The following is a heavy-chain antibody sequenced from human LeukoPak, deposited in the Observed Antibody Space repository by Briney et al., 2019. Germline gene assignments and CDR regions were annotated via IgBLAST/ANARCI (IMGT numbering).Heavy chain of an antibody. Sequence: GGSLRLSCAASGFTFSSYAMSWVRQAPGKGLEWVSSISSSSSYIYYADSVKGRFTISRDNAKNSLYLQMNSLRAEDTAVYYCARDIAARDYWGQGTLVTVSS. CDR1: GFTFSSYA. CDR2: ISSSSSYI. J-gene: IGHJ4*02. D-gene: IGHD6-6*01. V-gene: IGHV3-21*01. CDR3: ARDIAARDY.